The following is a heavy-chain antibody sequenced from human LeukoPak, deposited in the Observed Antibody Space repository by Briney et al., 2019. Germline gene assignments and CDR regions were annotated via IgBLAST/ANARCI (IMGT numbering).Heavy chain of an antibody. CDR1: GGSITSYY. Sequence: SETLSLTCTVSGGSITSYYWSWIRQPPGKGLEWIGYIYYSGSTNYNPSLKSRVTISLDTSKNQFSLKLSSVTAADTAVYYCAGHHPRNTVDFWGQGTLVTVSS. D-gene: IGHD2/OR15-2a*01. CDR3: AGHHPRNTVDF. V-gene: IGHV4-59*08. CDR2: IYYSGST. J-gene: IGHJ4*02.